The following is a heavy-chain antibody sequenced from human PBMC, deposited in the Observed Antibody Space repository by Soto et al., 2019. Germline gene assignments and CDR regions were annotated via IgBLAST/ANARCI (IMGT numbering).Heavy chain of an antibody. CDR2: ISVGSGDT. CDR3: AARSGFRFYCSEMDV. J-gene: IGHJ6*02. CDR1: GFTFSSSA. V-gene: IGHV1-58*01. D-gene: IGHD3-10*01. Sequence: QKQLVQSGPEVKKPGTSVKVSCKASGFTFSSSAVQWVRQARGQRLEWLGWISVGSGDTNYAQRFQGRVTMTRDMSRDTAYMALSSLTFDDTRVYFCAARSGFRFYCSEMDVWGPGTTVTVSS.